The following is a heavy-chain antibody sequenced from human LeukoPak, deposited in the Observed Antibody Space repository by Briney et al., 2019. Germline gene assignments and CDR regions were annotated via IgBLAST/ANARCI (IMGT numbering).Heavy chain of an antibody. CDR2: IKSKTDGGTT. D-gene: IGHD4-17*01. CDR1: GFTCSNAW. Sequence: PGGSLRLSCAASGFTCSNAWMSWVRQAPGKGLEWVGRIKSKTDGGTTDYAAPVKGRFTISRDDSKNTLYLQMNSLKTEDTAVYYCTTKRLRSPFDYWGQGTLVTVSS. CDR3: TTKRLRSPFDY. V-gene: IGHV3-15*01. J-gene: IGHJ4*02.